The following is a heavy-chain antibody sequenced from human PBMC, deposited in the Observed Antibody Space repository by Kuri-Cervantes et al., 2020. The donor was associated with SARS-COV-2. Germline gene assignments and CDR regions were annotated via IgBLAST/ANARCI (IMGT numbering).Heavy chain of an antibody. CDR1: GGSISSSSYY. Sequence: SETLSLTCTVSGGSISSSSYYWGWIRQPPGKGLEWIGYIYYSGSTYYNPSLKSRVTISVDTSKNQFSLKLSSVTAADTAVYYCARCVVVPAAPEEGSFDYWGQGTLVPSPQ. J-gene: IGHJ4*02. CDR3: ARCVVVPAAPEEGSFDY. V-gene: IGHV4-30-4*08. D-gene: IGHD2-2*01. CDR2: IYYSGST.